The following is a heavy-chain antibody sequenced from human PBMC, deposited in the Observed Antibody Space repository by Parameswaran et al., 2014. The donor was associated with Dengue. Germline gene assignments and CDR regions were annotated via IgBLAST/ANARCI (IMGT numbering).Heavy chain of an antibody. Sequence: VRQAPGKGLEWIGYIYYSGSTSYNPSLKSRVTISVDTSKNQFSLKLSSVTAADTAVYYCAGQDYGDYVLPGGNWFDPWGQGTLVTVSS. CDR2: IYYSGST. CDR3: AGQDYGDYVLPGGNWFDP. D-gene: IGHD4-17*01. V-gene: IGHV4-61*07. J-gene: IGHJ5*02.